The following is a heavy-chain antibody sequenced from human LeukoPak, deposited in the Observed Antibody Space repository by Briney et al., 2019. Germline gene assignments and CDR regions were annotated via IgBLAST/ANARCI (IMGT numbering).Heavy chain of an antibody. CDR2: IYYSGST. Sequence: SETLSLTCTVSGGSISSSSYYWGWIRQPPGKGLEWIGSIYYSGSTYYNPSLKSRVTISVDTSKNQFSLKLSSVTAADTAVYYCARQPVSGSYYGDYFDYWGQGTLVTVSS. V-gene: IGHV4-39*01. D-gene: IGHD1-26*01. CDR1: GGSISSSSYY. CDR3: ARQPVSGSYYGDYFDY. J-gene: IGHJ4*02.